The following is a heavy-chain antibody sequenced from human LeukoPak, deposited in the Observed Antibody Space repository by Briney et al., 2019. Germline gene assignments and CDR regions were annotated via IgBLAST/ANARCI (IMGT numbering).Heavy chain of an antibody. D-gene: IGHD1-26*01. CDR1: GFTFSSYS. Sequence: GRSLRLSCAASGFTFSSYSMNWVRQAPGKGLEWVSSISSSSSYIYYADSVKGRFTISRDNAKNSLYLQMNSLRAEDTAVYYCARELVGATSFDYWGQGTLVTVSS. CDR3: ARELVGATSFDY. J-gene: IGHJ4*02. CDR2: ISSSSSYI. V-gene: IGHV3-21*01.